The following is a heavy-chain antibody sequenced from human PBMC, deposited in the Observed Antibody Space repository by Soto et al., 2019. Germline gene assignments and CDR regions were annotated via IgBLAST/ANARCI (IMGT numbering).Heavy chain of an antibody. Sequence: GASVKVSCKASGYTFTSYDTYWVRQATGQGLEWMGWMNPNTGNSAYAHKFQGRVTMTSDTSISTAHMELSSLRSEDTAVYYCARRAETNGWNGFGADKYYFDFWGQGTLVTVSS. J-gene: IGHJ4*02. V-gene: IGHV1-8*01. CDR1: GYTFTSYD. CDR3: ARRAETNGWNGFGADKYYFDF. CDR2: MNPNTGNS. D-gene: IGHD1-1*01.